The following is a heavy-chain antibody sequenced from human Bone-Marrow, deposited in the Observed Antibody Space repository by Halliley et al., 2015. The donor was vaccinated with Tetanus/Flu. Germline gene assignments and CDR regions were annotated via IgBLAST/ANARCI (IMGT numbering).Heavy chain of an antibody. Sequence: TLSLTCTVSGGLVRSTSYCWTWIRQYPGKGLAWVGYICNSGIANYNPSLNSRVTMSVDTSKKQLSLKLKSVTPADTAVYYCAGRLLGFEKSAFWPFDRGGRGPLVTVS. V-gene: IGHV4-61*01. J-gene: IGHJ2*01. D-gene: IGHD3-3*01. CDR2: ICNSGIA. CDR1: GGLVRSTSYC. CDR3: AGRLLGFEKSAFWPFDR.